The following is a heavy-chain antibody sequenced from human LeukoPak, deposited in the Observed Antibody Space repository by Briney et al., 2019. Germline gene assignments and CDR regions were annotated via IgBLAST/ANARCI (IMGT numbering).Heavy chain of an antibody. CDR2: IHHSGTT. J-gene: IGHJ4*01. D-gene: IGHD2-21*02. CDR1: GGAISNFHW. V-gene: IGHV4-4*02. Sequence: SGTLSLTCAVSGGAISNFHWWSWVRQSPGKGLEWIGEIHHSGTTNYNPSLKSRVTISVDRSKNQFSLNLNSMTAADTAVYYCAKHGDWSLEYWGHGTLVTVSS. CDR3: AKHGDWSLEY.